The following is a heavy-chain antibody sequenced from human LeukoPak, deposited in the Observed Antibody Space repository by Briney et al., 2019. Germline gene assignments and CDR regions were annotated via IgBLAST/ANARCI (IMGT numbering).Heavy chain of an antibody. V-gene: IGHV4-61*02. CDR2: IYTSGST. CDR1: GGSISSGSYY. J-gene: IGHJ4*02. CDR3: ARAIGDYSNNFDY. D-gene: IGHD4-11*01. Sequence: SQTLPLTCTVSGGSISSGSYYWSWIRQPAWKGREWIGRIYTSGSTNYNPSLKSRVSISVDTSKNQFSLKLSSVTAADADEYYCARAIGDYSNNFDYWGQGTLVTVSS.